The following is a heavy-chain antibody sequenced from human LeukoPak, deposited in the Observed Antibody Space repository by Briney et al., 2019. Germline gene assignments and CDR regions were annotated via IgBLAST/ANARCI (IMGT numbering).Heavy chain of an antibody. CDR1: GGSISSGSYY. J-gene: IGHJ4*02. Sequence: SETLSLTCTVSGGSISSGSYYWSWIRQPARKGLEWIGRIYTSGSTNYNPSLKSRVTISVDTSKNQFSLKLSSVTAADTAVYYCARVLGGTFDYWGQGTLVTVSS. D-gene: IGHD4/OR15-4a*01. V-gene: IGHV4-61*02. CDR3: ARVLGGTFDY. CDR2: IYTSGST.